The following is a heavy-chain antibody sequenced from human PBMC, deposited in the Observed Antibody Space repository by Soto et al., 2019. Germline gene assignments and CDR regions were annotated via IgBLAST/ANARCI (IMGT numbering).Heavy chain of an antibody. CDR3: ANSYGYQRYFDL. D-gene: IGHD5-18*01. J-gene: IGHJ2*01. V-gene: IGHV3-33*06. CDR2: IWYDGSNK. Sequence: VAVIWYDGSNKYYADSVKGRFTISRDNSKNTLYLQMNSLRAEDTAVYYCANSYGYQRYFDLWGRGTLVTVSS.